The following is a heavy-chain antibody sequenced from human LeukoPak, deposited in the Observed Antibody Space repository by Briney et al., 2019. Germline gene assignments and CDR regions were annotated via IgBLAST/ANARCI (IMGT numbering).Heavy chain of an antibody. D-gene: IGHD5-24*01. V-gene: IGHV3-33*01. J-gene: IGHJ4*02. CDR2: IWFDGSNP. CDR1: GFTFSSNG. Sequence: PGGSLRLSCAASGFTFSSNGMHWVRQAPGKGLQWVAVIWFDGSNPYYADSVRGRFTISRDNSKNTLYLQMNGLRAEDTGLYYCARAIGSWGYNNLDYWGQGTLVTVSS. CDR3: ARAIGSWGYNNLDY.